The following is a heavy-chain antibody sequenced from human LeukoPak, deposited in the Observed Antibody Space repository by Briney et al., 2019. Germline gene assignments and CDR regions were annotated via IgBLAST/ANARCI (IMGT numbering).Heavy chain of an antibody. J-gene: IGHJ6*02. V-gene: IGHV3-43D*03. CDR1: GFTFDDYA. CDR3: AKDSPSYYYGSGSYSYYYGMDV. Sequence: GGSLRLSCAASGFTFDDYAMHWVRQAPGKGLEWVSLISWDGGSTYYADSVKGRFTISRDNSKNSLYLQMNSLRAEDTALYYCAKDSPSYYYGSGSYSYYYGMDVWGQGTTVTVSS. CDR2: ISWDGGST. D-gene: IGHD3-10*01.